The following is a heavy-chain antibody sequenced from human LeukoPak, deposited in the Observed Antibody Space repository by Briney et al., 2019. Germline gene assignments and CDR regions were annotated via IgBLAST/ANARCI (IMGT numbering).Heavy chain of an antibody. CDR1: GGSFSGYY. CDR3: VTGSQYYFDY. CDR2: INHSGST. Sequence: SETPSLTCAVYGGSFSGYYWSWTRQPPGKGLEWIGEINHSGSTNYNPSLKSRVTISVDTSKNQFSLKLSSVTAADTAVYYCVTGSQYYFDYWGQGTLVTVSS. V-gene: IGHV4-34*01. J-gene: IGHJ4*02.